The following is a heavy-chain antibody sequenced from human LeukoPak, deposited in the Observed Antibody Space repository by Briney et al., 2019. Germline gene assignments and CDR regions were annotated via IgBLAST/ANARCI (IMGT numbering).Heavy chain of an antibody. CDR1: GGSISSYY. CDR2: IHSTGTT. Sequence: PSETLSLSCTVSGGSISSYYWSWIRQPPGKELQWIGYIHSTGTTKFNSSLESRVTMSVDTSKNQFSLKLSSVTAADTAVYYCARHARRDAYNPNDYWGQGTLVTVSS. V-gene: IGHV4-4*09. CDR3: ARHARRDAYNPNDY. D-gene: IGHD5-24*01. J-gene: IGHJ4*02.